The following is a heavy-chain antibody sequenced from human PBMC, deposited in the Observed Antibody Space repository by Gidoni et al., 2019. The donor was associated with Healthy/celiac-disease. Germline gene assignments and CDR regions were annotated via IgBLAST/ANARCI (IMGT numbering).Heavy chain of an antibody. CDR2: ISSSSSYI. V-gene: IGHV3-21*01. CDR1: GFTFSSYS. Sequence: EVQLVESGGGLVKPGGSLSLPCAASGFTFSSYSMNWVRQAPGKGLEWVSSISSSSSYIYYADSVKGRFTISRDNAKNSLYLQMNSLRAEDTAVYYCARADIVVVVAAGDYWGQGTLVTVSS. J-gene: IGHJ4*02. D-gene: IGHD2-15*01. CDR3: ARADIVVVVAAGDY.